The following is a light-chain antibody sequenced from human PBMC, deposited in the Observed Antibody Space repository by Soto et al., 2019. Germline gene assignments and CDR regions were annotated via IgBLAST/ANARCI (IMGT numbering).Light chain of an antibody. CDR3: SSYTTSSTYV. CDR2: DVS. J-gene: IGLJ1*01. V-gene: IGLV2-14*01. Sequence: QSVLTQPASVSGSPGQSITISCTGTSSDVGGYNYVSWYQQHPGKAPKLMICDVSDRPSGISNRFSGSKSGNTASLTISGLQAEDEADYYCSSYTTSSTYVFGTGIKVTVL. CDR1: SSDVGGYNY.